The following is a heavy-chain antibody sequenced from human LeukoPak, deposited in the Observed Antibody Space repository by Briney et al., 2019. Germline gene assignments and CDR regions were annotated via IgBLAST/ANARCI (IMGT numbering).Heavy chain of an antibody. J-gene: IGHJ6*03. CDR1: IGSICSYY. CDR3: ARDRSSTSHLFGVAIYYMDG. D-gene: IGHD2-2*01. V-gene: IGHV4-59*08. CDR2: IFFSVGT. Sequence: SETLSLTCALSIGSICSYYWSWIRQPPGGRLGRIGYIFFSVGTTYNPSLKSRVTISVDTSKNQLSLKLSSVTAADTAVYYCARDRSSTSHLFGVAIYYMDGWGKGTTVTV.